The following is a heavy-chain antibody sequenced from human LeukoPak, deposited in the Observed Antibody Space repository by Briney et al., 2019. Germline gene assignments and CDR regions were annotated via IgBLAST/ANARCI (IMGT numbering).Heavy chain of an antibody. CDR2: IIPIFGTA. J-gene: IGHJ4*02. CDR1: GGTFSSYA. Sequence: ASVKVSCKASGGTFSSYAISWVRQAPGQGLEWMGGIIPIFGTANYAQKFQGRVTITADESTSTAYMELSSLRSEDTAVYYCARGIAVAGTEGIFDYWGQGTLVTVSS. V-gene: IGHV1-69*13. D-gene: IGHD6-19*01. CDR3: ARGIAVAGTEGIFDY.